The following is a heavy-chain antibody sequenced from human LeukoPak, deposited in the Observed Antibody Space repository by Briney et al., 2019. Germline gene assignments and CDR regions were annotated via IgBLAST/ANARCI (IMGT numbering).Heavy chain of an antibody. CDR2: INSDGSWT. CDR1: GSYW. Sequence: GGSLRLSCAASGSYWMHWVRQAPGKGLVWVSHINSDGSWTSYADSVKGRFTISKDNAKNTVYLQMNSLRAEDTAVYYCARDRGDDYNPGPFDFWGQGTPVTVSS. D-gene: IGHD5-24*01. V-gene: IGHV3-74*01. J-gene: IGHJ4*02. CDR3: ARDRGDDYNPGPFDF.